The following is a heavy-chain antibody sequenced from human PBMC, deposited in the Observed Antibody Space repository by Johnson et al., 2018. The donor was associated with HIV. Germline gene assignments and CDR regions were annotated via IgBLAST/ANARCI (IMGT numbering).Heavy chain of an antibody. Sequence: VQLVESGGGLVQPGRSLRLSCAASGFTFDDYAMHWVRQAPGTGLEWVSGISWNSGSIGCPDSVKGRFTISRDNANNSLSLQMNSLRAEDTALYYCAKDIGWELQSAFDIWGQGTMVTVSS. V-gene: IGHV3-9*01. CDR3: AKDIGWELQSAFDI. D-gene: IGHD1-26*01. CDR1: GFTFDDYA. CDR2: ISWNSGSI. J-gene: IGHJ3*02.